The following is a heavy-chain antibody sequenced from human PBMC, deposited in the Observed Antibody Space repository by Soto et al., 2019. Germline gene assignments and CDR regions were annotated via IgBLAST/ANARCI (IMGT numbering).Heavy chain of an antibody. CDR1: GYRFTSYW. CDR2: IYPGDSDT. D-gene: IGHD6-13*01. J-gene: IGHJ6*02. V-gene: IGHV5-51*01. Sequence: GESLKISCKGSGYRFTSYWIGWVRKMTGKGLEWMGIIYPGDSDTRYSPSFQGQVTISADKSISTAYLQWSSLKASDTAMYYCARTSAAGKYYYGMDVWGQGTTVTVSS. CDR3: ARTSAAGKYYYGMDV.